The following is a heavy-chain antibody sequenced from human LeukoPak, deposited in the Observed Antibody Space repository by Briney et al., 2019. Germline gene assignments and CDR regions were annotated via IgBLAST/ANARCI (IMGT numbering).Heavy chain of an antibody. CDR1: DYSISSGYY. J-gene: IGHJ4*02. CDR3: ARDSVGSSYDY. Sequence: ETLSLTCTVSDYSISSGYYWGWIRQPPGKGLEWVSSISSSSSYIYYADSVKGRFTISGDNAKNSLYLQMNSLRAEDTAVYYCARDSVGSSYDYWGQGTLVTVSS. D-gene: IGHD6-13*01. CDR2: ISSSSSYI. V-gene: IGHV3-21*01.